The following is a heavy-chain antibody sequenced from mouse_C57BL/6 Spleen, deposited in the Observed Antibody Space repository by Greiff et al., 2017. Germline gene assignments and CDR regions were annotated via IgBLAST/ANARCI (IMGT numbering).Heavy chain of an antibody. Sequence: QVQLKESGAEPMKPGASVKLSCKATGYTFTGYWIEWVKQRTGHGLEWIGEILPGSGSTNYNEKFKGKATFNADTSSNTADMQHSSLTTEDSAIDYGARSKDSYGNPFDYWGQGTTLTVSS. J-gene: IGHJ2*01. CDR1: GYTFTGYW. V-gene: IGHV1-9*01. D-gene: IGHD1-1*01. CDR2: ILPGSGST. CDR3: ARSKDSYGNPFDY.